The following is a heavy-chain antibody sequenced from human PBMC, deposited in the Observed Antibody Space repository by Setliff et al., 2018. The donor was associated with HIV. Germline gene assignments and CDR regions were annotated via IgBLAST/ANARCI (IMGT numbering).Heavy chain of an antibody. CDR2: ISWDGGST. V-gene: IGHV3-43*01. CDR3: TKDISNIVGATTNYFQY. D-gene: IGHD1-26*01. CDR1: GFSFDDYT. J-gene: IGHJ4*02. Sequence: PGGSLRLSCAASGFSFDDYTMHWVRQSPGNGLEWVALISWDGGSTYYADSVQGRFTISRDNAKNSLYLQMNSLRSEDTALYYCTKDISNIVGATTNYFQYWGQGTLVTVSS.